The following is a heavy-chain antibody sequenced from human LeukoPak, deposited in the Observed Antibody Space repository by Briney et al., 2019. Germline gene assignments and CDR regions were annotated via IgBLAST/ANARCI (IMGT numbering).Heavy chain of an antibody. V-gene: IGHV3-23*01. CDR1: GFTFSSYG. CDR3: ARGSGRYYIY. Sequence: GGSLRLSCAASGFTFSSYGMSWVRQAPGKGLEWVSAISGSGGSAYYADSVKGRFTISRDNSKNTLYLQMNSLRAEDTAVCYCARGSGRYYIYWGQGTLVTVSS. J-gene: IGHJ4*02. D-gene: IGHD3-10*01. CDR2: ISGSGGSA.